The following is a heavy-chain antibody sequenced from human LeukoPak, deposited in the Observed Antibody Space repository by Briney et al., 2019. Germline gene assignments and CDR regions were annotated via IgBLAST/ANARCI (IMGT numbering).Heavy chain of an antibody. J-gene: IGHJ4*02. CDR2: IPYDGSNK. Sequence: PGRSLRLSCAASGFTFSSYGMHWVRQAPGKGLEWVAVIPYDGSNKYYADSVKGRFTISRDNSKNTLYLQMNSLRAEDTAVYYCAEERSSSWYPFDHWGQGTLVTVSS. CDR3: AEERSSSWYPFDH. V-gene: IGHV3-30*18. D-gene: IGHD6-13*01. CDR1: GFTFSSYG.